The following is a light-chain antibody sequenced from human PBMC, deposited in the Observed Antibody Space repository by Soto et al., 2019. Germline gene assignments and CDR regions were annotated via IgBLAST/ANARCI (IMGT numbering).Light chain of an antibody. CDR2: EVS. Sequence: QSVLTQPPSASGSPGQSVTISCTGTSSDVGGYNYVSWYQQHPGKAPKLMIYEVSKRPSGVPDRFSGSKSGNTASLTVSGLHAEDEADYYCSSYAGSNPLFGGGTKLTVL. J-gene: IGLJ2*01. V-gene: IGLV2-8*01. CDR3: SSYAGSNPL. CDR1: SSDVGGYNY.